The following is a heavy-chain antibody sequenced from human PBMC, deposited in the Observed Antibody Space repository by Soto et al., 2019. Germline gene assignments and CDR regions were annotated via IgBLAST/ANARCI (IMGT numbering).Heavy chain of an antibody. CDR3: SQFFDLHGLLSY. D-gene: IGHD3-9*01. J-gene: IGHJ4*01. V-gene: IGHV2-5*02. CDR2: IYWDDDK. Sequence: SGPTLVNPSQTLTLACTFSGFSLSTSGVGVGWIRQPPGKALEWLALIYWDDDKRYSPSLKRRLTITKDASKHQVVITMTNMEPGDPASWWCSQFFDLHGLLSYSGQGTLVTVSS. CDR1: GFSLSTSGVG.